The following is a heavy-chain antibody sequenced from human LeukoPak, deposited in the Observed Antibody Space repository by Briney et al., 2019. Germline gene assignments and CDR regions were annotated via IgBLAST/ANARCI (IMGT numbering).Heavy chain of an antibody. V-gene: IGHV3-21*01. J-gene: IGHJ5*02. Sequence: KPGGSLRLSCAAPGFTFSSYSMNWVRQAPGKGLEWVSSISSSSYIYYADSVKGRFTISRDNAKNSLYLQMNSLRAEDTAVYYCARAGVVVPAAIRGPWRTWFDPWGQGTLVTVSS. D-gene: IGHD2-2*01. CDR2: ISSSSYI. CDR1: GFTFSSYS. CDR3: ARAGVVVPAAIRGPWRTWFDP.